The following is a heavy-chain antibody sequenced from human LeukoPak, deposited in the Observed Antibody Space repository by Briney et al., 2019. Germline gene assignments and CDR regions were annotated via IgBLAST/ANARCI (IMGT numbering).Heavy chain of an antibody. CDR1: GFTVSSNY. V-gene: IGHV3-53*01. Sequence: GGSLRLSCAASGFTVSSNYMSWVRQAPGKGLEWVSVIYSGGSTYYADSVKGRFTISRDNSKNTLYLQVNSLRADDTAVYYCARDGISAAGSLGGYWGQGTLVTVSS. CDR3: ARDGISAAGSLGGY. CDR2: IYSGGST. J-gene: IGHJ4*02. D-gene: IGHD6-13*01.